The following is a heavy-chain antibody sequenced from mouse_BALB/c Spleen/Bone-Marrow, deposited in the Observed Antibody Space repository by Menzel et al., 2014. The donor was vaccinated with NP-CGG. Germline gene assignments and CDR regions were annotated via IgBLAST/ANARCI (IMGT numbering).Heavy chain of an antibody. J-gene: IGHJ4*01. CDR1: GFTFSSYG. Sequence: EVMLVESGGGLVQPGGSLKLSCAASGFTFSSYGMSWVRQTPDKRLELVATINSNGGSTYYPDSVKGRFTISRDNAKNTLYPQMSSLKSEDTAMYYCARVSYYAMDYWGQGTSVTVSS. CDR3: ARVSYYAMDY. V-gene: IGHV5-6-3*01. CDR2: INSNGGST.